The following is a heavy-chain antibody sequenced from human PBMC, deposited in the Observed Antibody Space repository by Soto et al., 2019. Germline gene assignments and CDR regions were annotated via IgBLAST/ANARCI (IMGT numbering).Heavy chain of an antibody. CDR3: ARDRVVPTRTRKGYNYYGMDV. Sequence: QVQLQESGPGLVKPSETLSLTCTVSGGSVSSGSYHWSWIRQPPGKGLEWIGYIHYSGSTNYNPSLKSRVTISVDTSKNRMSLKVSSVIAADTAVYYCARDRVVPTRTRKGYNYYGMDVWGQGATVSVSS. V-gene: IGHV4-61*01. D-gene: IGHD1-7*01. CDR1: GGSVSSGSYH. J-gene: IGHJ6*02. CDR2: IHYSGST.